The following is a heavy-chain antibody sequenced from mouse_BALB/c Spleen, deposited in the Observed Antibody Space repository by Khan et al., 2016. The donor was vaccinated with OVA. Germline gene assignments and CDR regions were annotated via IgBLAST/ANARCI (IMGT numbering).Heavy chain of an antibody. CDR2: ISSGGDYT. D-gene: IGHD4-1*01. J-gene: IGHJ3*01. CDR3: ASHLTGSFAY. Sequence: EVELVESGGDLVKPGGSLKLSCAASGFTFSSYSMSLVRQTPDKRLEWVATISSGGDYTYYPDNVKGRSTISRDNAKNTLYLQMSSLKSEDTAMYYCASHLTGSFAYWGQGTLVTVSA. CDR1: GFTFSSYS. V-gene: IGHV5-6*01.